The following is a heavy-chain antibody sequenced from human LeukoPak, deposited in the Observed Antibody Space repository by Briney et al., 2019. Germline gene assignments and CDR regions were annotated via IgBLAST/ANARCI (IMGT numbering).Heavy chain of an antibody. V-gene: IGHV1-69*05. CDR1: GGTFSSYA. J-gene: IGHJ6*03. Sequence: SVKVSCKASGGTFSSYAISWVRQAPGQGLEWMGRIIPIFGTANYAQKFQGRVTITTDESTSTSYMEMSSLRSEDTAVYYCATALDLWFGELFYMDVWGKGTTVTVSS. D-gene: IGHD3-10*01. CDR3: ATALDLWFGELFYMDV. CDR2: IIPIFGTA.